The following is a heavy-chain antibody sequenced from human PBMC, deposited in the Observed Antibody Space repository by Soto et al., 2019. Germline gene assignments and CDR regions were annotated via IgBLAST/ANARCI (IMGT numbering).Heavy chain of an antibody. CDR2: MYYSGSL. D-gene: IGHD4-17*01. V-gene: IGHV4-30-4*01. J-gene: IGHJ4*02. CDR3: ARSPQEAVTPNFDY. CDR1: GVSISRGGDY. Sequence: QVQLQESGPGLVKPSQTLSLTCTVSGVSISRGGDYWGWVRQPPGKGLEWIGYMYYSGSLYFNPSLRSRLTMSADTSANQFSLKLSSVTAADTAVYYCARSPQEAVTPNFDYWGQGTLVTVSS.